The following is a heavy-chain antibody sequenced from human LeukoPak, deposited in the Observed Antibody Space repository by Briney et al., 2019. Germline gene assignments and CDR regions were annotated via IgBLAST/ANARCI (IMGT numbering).Heavy chain of an antibody. Sequence: GGSLRLSCEASGFNFNSYGMHWVRQAPGKGLEWVAFIRYDGINKYYGDSVKGRFTISRDSSKNTLYLEMNSLRPEDTAVYYCARDPALVGPVGYFQHWGQGTLVTVSS. V-gene: IGHV3-30*02. J-gene: IGHJ1*01. CDR1: GFNFNSYG. D-gene: IGHD6-6*01. CDR2: IRYDGINK. CDR3: ARDPALVGPVGYFQH.